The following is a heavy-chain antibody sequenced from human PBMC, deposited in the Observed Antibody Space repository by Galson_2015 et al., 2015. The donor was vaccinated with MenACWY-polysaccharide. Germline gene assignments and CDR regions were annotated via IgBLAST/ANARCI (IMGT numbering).Heavy chain of an antibody. CDR1: GFTFSRYA. Sequence: SLRLSCAASGFTFSRYAMHWVRQAPGKGLEWVAVISYDATNKYYAESVKGRFSISRDNSKNTMYVQMNDLRAEDTATYYCARDYCSRTSCYGLDVWGQGTTVTASS. J-gene: IGHJ6*02. V-gene: IGHV3-30-3*01. D-gene: IGHD2-2*01. CDR2: ISYDATNK. CDR3: ARDYCSRTSCYGLDV.